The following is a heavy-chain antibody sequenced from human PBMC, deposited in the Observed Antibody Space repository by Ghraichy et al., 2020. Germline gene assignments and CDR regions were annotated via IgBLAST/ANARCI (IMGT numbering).Heavy chain of an antibody. J-gene: IGHJ6*02. CDR1: GYIFTGYY. V-gene: IGHV1-2*04. Sequence: ASVKVSCKASGYIFTGYYMHWVRQAPGQGLEWMGWINLNSGGKYFAQKFQGWVTMTRDTSLSTAYLELNRLKSDDTAVYYCARDARFLDASYNYGLDVWGQGTTVTVSS. D-gene: IGHD3/OR15-3a*01. CDR2: INLNSGGK. CDR3: ARDARFLDASYNYGLDV.